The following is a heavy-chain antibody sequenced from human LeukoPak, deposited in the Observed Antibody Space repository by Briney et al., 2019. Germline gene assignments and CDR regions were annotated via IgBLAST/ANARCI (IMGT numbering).Heavy chain of an antibody. CDR2: ISGTSDNT. Sequence: GGSLRLSCAASGFTFSNYAMTWVRQAPGKGLEWVSAISGTSDNTYYADSVRGRFTISRDNSKNTLYLQVNSLRAEDTAIYYCAGRGSGSYFDYWGQGTLVTVSS. V-gene: IGHV3-23*01. CDR3: AGRGSGSYFDY. D-gene: IGHD3-10*01. CDR1: GFTFSNYA. J-gene: IGHJ4*02.